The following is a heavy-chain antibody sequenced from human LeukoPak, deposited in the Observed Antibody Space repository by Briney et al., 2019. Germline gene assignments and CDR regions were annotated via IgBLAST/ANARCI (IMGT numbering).Heavy chain of an antibody. J-gene: IGHJ4*02. V-gene: IGHV3-48*01. CDR2: ISSSSSTI. CDR3: ARDPIAAAGTLDY. CDR1: GFTFSSYS. D-gene: IGHD6-13*01. Sequence: PGGSLRLSCAASGFTFSSYSMNWVRQAPGKGQEWVSYISSSSSTIYYADSVKGRFTISRDNAKNSLYLQMNSLRAEDTAVYYCARDPIAAAGTLDYWGQGTLVTVSS.